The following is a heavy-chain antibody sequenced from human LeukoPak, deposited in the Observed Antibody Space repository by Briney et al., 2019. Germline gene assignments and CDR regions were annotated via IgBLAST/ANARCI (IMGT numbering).Heavy chain of an antibody. CDR3: AKAAGYDILTGLDD. V-gene: IGHV3-23*01. D-gene: IGHD3-9*01. J-gene: IGHJ4*02. CDR1: GFTFSSYA. CDR2: IGASGGST. Sequence: PGGSLRLSCATSGFTFSSYAMSWVRQAPGKGLEWVSGIGASGGSTYYADSVKGRFTISRDNSKNTLYLQMNSLRTEDTAVYYCAKAAGYDILTGLDDWGQGTLVTVSS.